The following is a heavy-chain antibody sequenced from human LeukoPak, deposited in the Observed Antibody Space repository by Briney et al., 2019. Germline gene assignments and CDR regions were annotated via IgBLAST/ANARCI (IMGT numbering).Heavy chain of an antibody. D-gene: IGHD6-13*01. CDR2: IWYDGTDK. V-gene: IGHV3-33*08. CDR1: GFTFSDYG. Sequence: PGGSLRLSCAASGFTFSDYGMHWVRQAPGKGLEWVAVIWYDGTDKYYTDSVKGRFTISRDNSKKTLYLEMNTLRAEDTAVYYCARALYSGRWYGMDVWGQGTTVTVSS. CDR3: ARALYSGRWYGMDV. J-gene: IGHJ6*02.